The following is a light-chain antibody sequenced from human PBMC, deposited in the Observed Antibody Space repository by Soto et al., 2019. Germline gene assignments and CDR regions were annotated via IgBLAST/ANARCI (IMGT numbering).Light chain of an antibody. CDR3: QQYGSSPPRT. CDR2: AAS. CDR1: QSVSSSY. Sequence: EIVLTQSPGTLSLSPGERATLSCRASQSVSSSYLAWYQQKPGQAPRLLIYAASSRATGIPDRFSGSGSGTDFTLTISRLEPEDFAVYYCQQYGSSPPRTFGQGTKVDI. J-gene: IGKJ1*01. V-gene: IGKV3-20*01.